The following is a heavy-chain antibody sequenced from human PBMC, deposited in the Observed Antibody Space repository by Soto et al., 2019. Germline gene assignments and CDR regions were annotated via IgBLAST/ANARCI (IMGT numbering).Heavy chain of an antibody. CDR3: ARVLSPYYYGSGSYKLYDY. D-gene: IGHD3-10*01. CDR1: GYTFTSYA. V-gene: IGHV1-3*01. J-gene: IGHJ4*02. Sequence: QVQLVQSGAEVKKPGASVKVSCKASGYTFTSYAMHWVRQAPGQRLEWMGWINARNGNTKYSQKFQGRVTITRDTSASTAYMELSSLRSEDTAVYYCARVLSPYYYGSGSYKLYDYWGQGTLVTVSS. CDR2: INARNGNT.